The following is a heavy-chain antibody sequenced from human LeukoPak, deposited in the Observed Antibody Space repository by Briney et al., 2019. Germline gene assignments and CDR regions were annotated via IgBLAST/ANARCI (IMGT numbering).Heavy chain of an antibody. CDR2: IYTSGST. V-gene: IGHV4-4*07. CDR3: ARSKSGYSYGPYYFDY. Sequence: SETLSLTCTVSGGSISSYYWSWIRQPAGKGLEWIGRIYTSGSTNYNPSLKSRVTMSVDTSKNQFSLKLSSVTAADTAVYYCARSKSGYSYGPYYFDYWGQGTLVTVSS. J-gene: IGHJ4*02. CDR1: GGSISSYY. D-gene: IGHD5-18*01.